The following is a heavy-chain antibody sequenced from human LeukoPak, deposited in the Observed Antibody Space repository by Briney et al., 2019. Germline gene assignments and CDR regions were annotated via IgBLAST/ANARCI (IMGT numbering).Heavy chain of an antibody. CDR2: ISPDGSEK. CDR3: ARDEGIWSGSDH. D-gene: IGHD3-3*01. CDR1: GFSFSDYW. Sequence: GGSLRLSCAASGFSFSDYWISWLRQAPGKGLEWVANISPDGSEKQYVDSVKGRFTISRDNTKNSLYLQMSSLRAEYTAVYYCARDEGIWSGSDHWGPGTLVTVSS. V-gene: IGHV3-7*01. J-gene: IGHJ4*02.